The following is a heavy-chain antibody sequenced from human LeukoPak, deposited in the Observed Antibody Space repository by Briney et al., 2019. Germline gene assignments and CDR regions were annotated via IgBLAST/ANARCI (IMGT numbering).Heavy chain of an antibody. CDR2: ISYDGTIR. J-gene: IGHJ5*02. Sequence: GGSLRLSCAASGLTFSSYGMHWVRQAPGKGLEWVAVISYDGTIRNYADSVKGRFTISRDNSKNTLYLQMNSLTAEDTAQYYCAKGGCSSTTCCLANPWGQGTLVTVSS. D-gene: IGHD2-2*01. V-gene: IGHV3-30*18. CDR3: AKGGCSSTTCCLANP. CDR1: GLTFSSYG.